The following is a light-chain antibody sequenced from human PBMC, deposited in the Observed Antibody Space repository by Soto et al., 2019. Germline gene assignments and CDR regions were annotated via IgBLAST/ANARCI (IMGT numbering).Light chain of an antibody. V-gene: IGKV1-39*01. J-gene: IGKJ1*01. Sequence: DIQMTQSPSSLSASVGDRVTITCRASQTIGRYLNWYQQEPGKAPKLLIYAASSLHSGVPSRFSGSGSGTDFTLTISSLQPEDYATYYYQQSYSTPKTFGQGTKVEIQ. CDR3: QQSYSTPKT. CDR1: QTIGRY. CDR2: AAS.